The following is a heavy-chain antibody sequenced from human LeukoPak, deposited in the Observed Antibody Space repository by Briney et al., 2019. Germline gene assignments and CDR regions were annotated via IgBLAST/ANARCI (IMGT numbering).Heavy chain of an antibody. J-gene: IGHJ4*02. CDR2: IVVGSGNT. D-gene: IGHD6-19*01. CDR1: GFTFTSSA. V-gene: IGHV1-58*01. CDR3: AAGSKEQWLTFDY. Sequence: ASVKVSCKASGFTFTSSAVQWVRQARGQRLEWIGWIVVGSGNTKYAQKFQERVTITRDMSTSTAYMELSSLRSEDTAVYYCAAGSKEQWLTFDYWGQGTLVTVSS.